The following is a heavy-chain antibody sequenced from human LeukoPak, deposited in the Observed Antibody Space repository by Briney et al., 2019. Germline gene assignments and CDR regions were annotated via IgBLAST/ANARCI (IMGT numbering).Heavy chain of an antibody. D-gene: IGHD3-22*01. CDR2: IRYDGSNK. J-gene: IGHJ4*02. V-gene: IGHV3-30*02. CDR1: GFTFSSYG. CDR3: AEDLLGNYYDSREDY. Sequence: AGGSLRLSCAASGFTFSSYGMHWVRQAPGKGLEWVAFIRYDGSNKYYADSVKGRFTISRDNSKNTLYLQMNSLRAEDTAAYYCAEDLLGNYYDSREDYWGQGTLVTVSS.